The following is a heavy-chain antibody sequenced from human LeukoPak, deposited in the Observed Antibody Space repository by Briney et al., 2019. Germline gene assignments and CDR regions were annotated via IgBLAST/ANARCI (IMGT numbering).Heavy chain of an antibody. D-gene: IGHD3-16*02. CDR3: ARHRQDYVWGSYRYTPLEDLYYMDV. Sequence: GESLKISCKGSGYSFTNYWIDWVRQMPGKGLEWVGIIYPGDSDTRYSPSFQGQVTISADKSISTAYLQWSSLKASDTAMYYCARHRQDYVWGSYRYTPLEDLYYMDVWGKGTTVTISS. CDR1: GYSFTNYW. CDR2: IYPGDSDT. V-gene: IGHV5-51*01. J-gene: IGHJ6*03.